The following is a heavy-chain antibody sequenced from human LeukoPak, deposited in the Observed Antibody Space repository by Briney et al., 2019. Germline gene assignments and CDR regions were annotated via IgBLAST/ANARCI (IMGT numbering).Heavy chain of an antibody. D-gene: IGHD5-18*01. CDR1: GLTVSNHW. J-gene: IGHJ5*02. V-gene: IGHV3-7*03. CDR2: IREERGQE. Sequence: SGGSLRLSCVASGLTVSNHWMSWVRQAPGKGQEWVANIREERGQEYYVDSVKGRFTISKNSAKNSLYLQMNTLRVEDTAMYYCASLDTAKQPLANHWGQGTLVTVSS. CDR3: ASLDTAKQPLANH.